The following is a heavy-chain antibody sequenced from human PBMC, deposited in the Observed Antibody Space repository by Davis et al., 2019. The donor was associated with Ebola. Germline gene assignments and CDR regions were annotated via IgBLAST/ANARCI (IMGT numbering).Heavy chain of an antibody. D-gene: IGHD3-10*01. J-gene: IGHJ6*03. CDR1: GFTFSRYG. CDR3: ARDYGSGSYYYYYYMDV. CDR2: INWNGGST. Sequence: GESLKISCAASGFTFSRYGMHWVRQAPGKGLEWVSGINWNGGSTGYADSVKGRFPISRDNAKNSLYLQMNSLRAEDTALYYCARDYGSGSYYYYYYMDVWGKGTTVTVSS. V-gene: IGHV3-20*04.